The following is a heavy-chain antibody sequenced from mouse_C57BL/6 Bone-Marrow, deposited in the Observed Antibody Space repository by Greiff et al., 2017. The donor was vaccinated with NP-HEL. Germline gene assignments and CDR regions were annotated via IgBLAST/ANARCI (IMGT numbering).Heavy chain of an antibody. Sequence: VKLMESGAELARPGASVKLSCKASGYTFTSYGISWVKQRTGQGLEWIGEIYPRSGNTYYNEKFKGKATLTADKSSSTAYMELRSLTSEDSAVYFCARLGYYGSSYGFAYWGQGTLVTVSA. CDR2: IYPRSGNT. J-gene: IGHJ3*01. D-gene: IGHD1-1*01. V-gene: IGHV1-81*01. CDR3: ARLGYYGSSYGFAY. CDR1: GYTFTSYG.